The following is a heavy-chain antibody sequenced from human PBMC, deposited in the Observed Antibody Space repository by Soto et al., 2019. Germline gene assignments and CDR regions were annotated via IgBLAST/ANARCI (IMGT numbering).Heavy chain of an antibody. CDR3: ARVRCRISSCYRYHHDGMDV. CDR1: GGSISSYY. CDR2: IYNSGTT. J-gene: IGHJ6*02. V-gene: IGHV4-59*01. D-gene: IGHD2-15*01. Sequence: SETLSLTCTVSGGSISSYYWTWVRRAPGKGLEWIGYIYNSGTTYYNPSLKSRVTISVDTSKNQFSLKLSSVTAADTAVYYCARVRCRISSCYRYHHDGMDVWGPGTTVTVFS.